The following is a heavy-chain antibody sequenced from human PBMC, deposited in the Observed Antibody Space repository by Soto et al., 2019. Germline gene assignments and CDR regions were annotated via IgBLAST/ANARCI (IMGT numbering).Heavy chain of an antibody. V-gene: IGHV4-30-4*01. CDR3: ARDQGFWSGYTIYNYGMDV. CDR1: GGSISSGDYD. J-gene: IGHJ6*02. Sequence: SETLSLTCTVSGGSISSGDYDWSWIRQPPGKGLEWIWYIYYSGSTYYNPSLKSRVTISGDTSKNQFSLKLSSVTAADTAVYYCARDQGFWSGYTIYNYGMDVWGQGTTVTVSS. CDR2: IYYSGST. D-gene: IGHD3-3*01.